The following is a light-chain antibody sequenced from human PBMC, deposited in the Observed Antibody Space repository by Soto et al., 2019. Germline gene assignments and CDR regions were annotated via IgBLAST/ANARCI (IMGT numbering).Light chain of an antibody. CDR2: DAS. Sequence: EIVLTQSPATLSLSPGERATLSFSASQSVISYLAFYQQKPGQAPRLLIYDASKRATGIPARFSGSGFGTDYTLTISSLEPEDFAVYYCQQRSKWRTFGQGTKVDIK. V-gene: IGKV3-11*01. CDR3: QQRSKWRT. CDR1: QSVISY. J-gene: IGKJ1*01.